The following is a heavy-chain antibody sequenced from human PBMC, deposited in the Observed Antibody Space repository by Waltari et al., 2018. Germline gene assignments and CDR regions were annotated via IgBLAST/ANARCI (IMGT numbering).Heavy chain of an antibody. CDR1: GYTFTTYA. D-gene: IGHD6-13*01. CDR2: INAGNGNT. Sequence: VQLVQSGAEVKKPGASVKVSCKASGYTFTTYAMHWFRQAPGQRLEWMGWINAGNGNTKYSQKFQGRVTITRDTSASTAYMELSSLRSEDTAVYYCAREGYSSSFYSWFDPWGQGTLVTVSS. CDR3: AREGYSSSFYSWFDP. J-gene: IGHJ5*02. V-gene: IGHV1-3*01.